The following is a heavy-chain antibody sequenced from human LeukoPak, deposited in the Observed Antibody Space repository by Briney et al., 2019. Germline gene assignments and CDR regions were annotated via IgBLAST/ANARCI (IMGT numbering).Heavy chain of an antibody. Sequence: GGSLRLSCAASGFTFRYSAMSWVRQAPGKGLEWVSAISGSGGSTDYADSVKGRFTISIDNSKNTLYLQMNSLRAEDTAVYYCAKDGEDCSSTSCYSEAGYWGQGTLVTVSS. V-gene: IGHV3-23*01. CDR1: GFTFRYSA. D-gene: IGHD2-2*02. J-gene: IGHJ4*02. CDR2: ISGSGGST. CDR3: AKDGEDCSSTSCYSEAGY.